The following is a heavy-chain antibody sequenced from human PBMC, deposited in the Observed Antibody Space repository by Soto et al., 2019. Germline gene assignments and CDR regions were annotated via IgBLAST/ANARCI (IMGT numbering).Heavy chain of an antibody. CDR3: ARAGAATLSDY. D-gene: IGHD2-15*01. CDR1: GGSISNYY. J-gene: IGHJ4*02. Sequence: SETLSLTCTVSGGSISNYYCSWIRQPPGQGLEWIGYIYYSGSANYNPSLKSRVTISVDTSKNQFSLKLTSMTAADTAMYYCARAGAATLSDYWGQGTLVTVSS. V-gene: IGHV4-59*01. CDR2: IYYSGSA.